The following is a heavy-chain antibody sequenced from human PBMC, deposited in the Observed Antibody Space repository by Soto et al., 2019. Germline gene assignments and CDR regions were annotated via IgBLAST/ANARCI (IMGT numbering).Heavy chain of an antibody. CDR2: ISYDGSNK. CDR3: ARAVAGTALPFDY. V-gene: IGHV3-30-3*01. CDR1: GFTFSSYA. D-gene: IGHD6-19*01. J-gene: IGHJ4*02. Sequence: QVQLVESGGGVVQPGRSLRLSCAASGFTFSSYAMHWVRQAPGKGLEWVAVISYDGSNKYYADSVKGRFTISRDNSKNPLYLQMNSLRAEDTAVYYCARAVAGTALPFDYWGQGTLVTVSS.